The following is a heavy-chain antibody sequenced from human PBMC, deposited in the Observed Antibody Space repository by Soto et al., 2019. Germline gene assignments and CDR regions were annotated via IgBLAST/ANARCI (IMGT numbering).Heavy chain of an antibody. CDR3: ARHEAVNGWXY. CDR1: GGSISSYY. V-gene: IGHV4-59*08. J-gene: IGHJ4*02. CDR2: IYYSGST. Sequence: SETLSLTCTVSGGSISSYYWSWIRQPPGKGLEWIGYIYYSGSTNYNPSLKSRVTISVDTSKNQFSLKLSSVTAADTAVYYCARHEAVNGWXYWGQGTLVTVSS. D-gene: IGHD6-19*01.